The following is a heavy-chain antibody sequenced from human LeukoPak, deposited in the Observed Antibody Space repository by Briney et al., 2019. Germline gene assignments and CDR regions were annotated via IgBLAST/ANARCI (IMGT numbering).Heavy chain of an antibody. D-gene: IGHD2-2*01. CDR3: ARDKCSSTSCYGIDY. CDR1: GGSISSYY. J-gene: IGHJ4*02. V-gene: IGHV4-59*01. CDR2: IYYSGST. Sequence: PSETLSLTCTVSGGSISSYYWSWIRQPPGKGLEWIGCIYYSGSTNYNPSLKSRVTISVDTSKNQFSLKLSSVTAADTAVYYCARDKCSSTSCYGIDYWGQGTLVTVSS.